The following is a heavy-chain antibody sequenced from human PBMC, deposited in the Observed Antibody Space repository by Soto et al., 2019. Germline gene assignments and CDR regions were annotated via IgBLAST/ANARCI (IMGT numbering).Heavy chain of an antibody. V-gene: IGHV1-18*01. CDR2: TSAYNGNT. CDR1: GDTFASFG. D-gene: IGHD1-26*01. CDR3: ARDQESTTDRILQY. Sequence: ASVKVSCKASGDTFASFGFSWVRQAPGQGLEWLGWTSAYNGNTHYAQKVRDRVTLTTDTSTNTAYMELRSLTSDDTAVYYCARDQESTTDRILQYWGQGTRVTVSS. J-gene: IGHJ4*02.